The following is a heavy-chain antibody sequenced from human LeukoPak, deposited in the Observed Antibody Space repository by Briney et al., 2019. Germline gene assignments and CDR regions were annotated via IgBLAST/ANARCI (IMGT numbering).Heavy chain of an antibody. J-gene: IGHJ3*02. V-gene: IGHV4-4*07. D-gene: IGHD3-3*01. CDR1: GGSISSYY. CDR2: IYTSGST. Sequence: SETLSLTCTVSGGSISSYYGSWIRQPAGKGLEWIGRIYTSGSTNYNPSLKNRVTMSVDTSKNQFSLKLSSVTAADTAVYYCARENWAYYDFWSGYQKPPDAFDIWGQGTMVTVSS. CDR3: ARENWAYYDFWSGYQKPPDAFDI.